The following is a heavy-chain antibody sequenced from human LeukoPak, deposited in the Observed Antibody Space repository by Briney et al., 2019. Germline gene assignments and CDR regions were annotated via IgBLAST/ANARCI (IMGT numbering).Heavy chain of an antibody. D-gene: IGHD6-13*01. CDR2: IYYSGST. Sequence: SETLSLTCTVSGGSISSSSYYWGWIRQPPGKGLEWIGSIYYSGSTYYNPSLKSRVTISVDTSKNQFSLKLSSVTAADTAVYYCVVFHSSNFDYWGQGTLVTVSS. CDR3: VVFHSSNFDY. V-gene: IGHV4-39*07. J-gene: IGHJ4*02. CDR1: GGSISSSSYY.